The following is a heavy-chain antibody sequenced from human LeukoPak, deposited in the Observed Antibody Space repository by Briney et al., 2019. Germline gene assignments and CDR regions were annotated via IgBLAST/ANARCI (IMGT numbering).Heavy chain of an antibody. D-gene: IGHD3-3*01. CDR3: ASYEYYDFWSGCQDYYYMDV. CDR2: IYYSGST. Sequence: SQTLSLTCTVSGGSISSGDYYWSWIRQPPGTGLEWIGYIYYSGSTYYNPSLKSRVTISVDTSKNQFSLKLSSVTAADTAVYYCASYEYYDFWSGCQDYYYMDVWGKGTTVTVSS. CDR1: GGSISSGDYY. J-gene: IGHJ6*03. V-gene: IGHV4-30-4*08.